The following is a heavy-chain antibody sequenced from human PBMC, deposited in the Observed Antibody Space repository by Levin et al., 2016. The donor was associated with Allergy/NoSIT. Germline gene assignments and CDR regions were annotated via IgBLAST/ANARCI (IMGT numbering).Heavy chain of an antibody. D-gene: IGHD3-10*01. Sequence: GESLKISCAASGFTFSSYGMHWVRQAPGKGLEWVAVIWYDGSNKYYADSVKGRFTISRDNSKNTLYLQMNSLRAEDTAVYYCARDRMVRGVITYYFDYWGQGTLVTVSS. J-gene: IGHJ4*02. CDR2: IWYDGSNK. CDR1: GFTFSSYG. V-gene: IGHV3-33*01. CDR3: ARDRMVRGVITYYFDY.